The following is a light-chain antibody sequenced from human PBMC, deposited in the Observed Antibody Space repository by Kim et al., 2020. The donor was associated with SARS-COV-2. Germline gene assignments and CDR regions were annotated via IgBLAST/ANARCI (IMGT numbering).Light chain of an antibody. CDR3: QQFNIYSWT. Sequence: GDRVTITCRASQGIDSALAWYQQRPGKPPKLLIYDASSLESGVPSRFSGSGSGTDFTRTISSLQPEDFATYYCQQFNIYSWTFGQGTKV. CDR1: QGIDSA. J-gene: IGKJ1*01. CDR2: DAS. V-gene: IGKV1-13*02.